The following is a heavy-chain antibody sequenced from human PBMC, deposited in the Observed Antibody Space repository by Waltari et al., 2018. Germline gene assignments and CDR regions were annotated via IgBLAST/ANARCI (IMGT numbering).Heavy chain of an antibody. D-gene: IGHD2-15*01. Sequence: QVQLQQWGAGLLKPSETLSLTCAVYGGSFSGYYWSWIRQPPGKGLEWIGEINHSGSTNYNPSLKSRVTISVDTSKNQFSLKLSSVTAADTAVYYCARSHIGVVVAATGHAAFDPWGQGTLVTVSS. CDR1: GGSFSGYY. V-gene: IGHV4-34*01. CDR3: ARSHIGVVVAATGHAAFDP. CDR2: INHSGST. J-gene: IGHJ5*02.